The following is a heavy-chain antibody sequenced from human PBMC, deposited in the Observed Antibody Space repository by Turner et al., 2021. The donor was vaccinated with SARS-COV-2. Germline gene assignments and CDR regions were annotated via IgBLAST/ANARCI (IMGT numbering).Heavy chain of an antibody. CDR3: ARVGHYDSSGYYLDY. CDR2: IIPIFGTA. CDR1: GFSLNILS. J-gene: IGHJ4*02. V-gene: IGHV1-69*13. D-gene: IGHD3-22*01. Sequence: QVQLVQSGAEVKKPGSSVKVSCQVSGFSLNILSMHWVRQAPGKGLEWMGGIIPIFGTANYAQKFQGRVTITADESTSTAYMELSSLRSEDTAVYYCARVGHYDSSGYYLDYWGQGTLVTVSS.